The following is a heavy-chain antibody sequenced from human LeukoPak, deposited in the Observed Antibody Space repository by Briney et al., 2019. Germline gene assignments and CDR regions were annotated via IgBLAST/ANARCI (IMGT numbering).Heavy chain of an antibody. CDR3: AKDKVSYSSSFDY. CDR2: ISSTGGTI. Sequence: GGSLRLSCVGSGFTFSNYLMNWVRQAPGKGLEWVSFISSTGGTIYYADAVKGRFTISRDNAKNSLYLQMNSLRAEDTALYYCAKDKVSYSSSFDYWGQGTLVTVSS. CDR1: GFTFSNYL. D-gene: IGHD6-13*01. V-gene: IGHV3-48*04. J-gene: IGHJ4*02.